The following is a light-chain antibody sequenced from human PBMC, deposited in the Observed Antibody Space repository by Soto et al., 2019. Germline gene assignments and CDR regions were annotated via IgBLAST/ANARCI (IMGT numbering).Light chain of an antibody. Sequence: EIALTQSPGTLSLSPRERATISCRVSQSVNNYLHCYQQRPGPAPRLLIFDASNTATGLPPRFSGSGSATDFTLTINSLEPEDFAVYYCQHRSIWPVSFGQATPLEI. CDR3: QHRSIWPVS. J-gene: IGKJ5*01. CDR2: DAS. V-gene: IGKV3-11*01. CDR1: QSVNNY.